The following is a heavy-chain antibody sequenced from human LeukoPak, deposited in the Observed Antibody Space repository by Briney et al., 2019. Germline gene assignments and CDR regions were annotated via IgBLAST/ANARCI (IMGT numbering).Heavy chain of an antibody. J-gene: IGHJ2*01. D-gene: IGHD3-3*01. CDR1: GYSISSGYY. CDR3: ARSPFSPARRYFDL. CDR2: IYHSGST. Sequence: PSETLSLTCTVSGYSISSGYYWGWIRQPPGKGLEWIGSIYHSGSTYYNPSLKSRVTISVDTSKNQFSLKLSSVTAADTTVYYCARSPFSPARRYFDLWGRGTLVTVSS. V-gene: IGHV4-38-2*02.